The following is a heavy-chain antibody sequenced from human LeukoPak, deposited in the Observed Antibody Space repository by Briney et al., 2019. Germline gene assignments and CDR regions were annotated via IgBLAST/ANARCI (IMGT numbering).Heavy chain of an antibody. Sequence: SGGSLRLSCAASGFTFSTYAMSWVRQAPGKGLEWVSAISGSGGSTYYADSVKGRFTISRDNSKNTLYLQMNSLRAEDTAVYYCAKDQRYCSSTSCSNFDYWGQGTLVTVSS. CDR1: GFTFSTYA. CDR2: ISGSGGST. D-gene: IGHD2-2*01. V-gene: IGHV3-23*01. J-gene: IGHJ4*02. CDR3: AKDQRYCSSTSCSNFDY.